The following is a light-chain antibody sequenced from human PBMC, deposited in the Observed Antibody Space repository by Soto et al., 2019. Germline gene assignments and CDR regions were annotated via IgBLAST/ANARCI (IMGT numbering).Light chain of an antibody. CDR1: NGEVGGYDR. Sequence: QSALTQPASVSGSPGRSITFSCPETNGEVGGYDRVSWSQQHPGKAPKLMIYEVNKRPSGVSNRFSGSKSGNTASLTISGLQAEDEADYYCCSSVGGPIWVFGGGTKVTVL. CDR3: CSSVGGPIWV. V-gene: IGLV2-23*02. CDR2: EVN. J-gene: IGLJ3*02.